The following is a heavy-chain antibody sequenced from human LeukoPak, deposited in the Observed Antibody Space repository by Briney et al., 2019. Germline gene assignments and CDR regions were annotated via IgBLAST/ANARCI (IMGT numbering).Heavy chain of an antibody. D-gene: IGHD4-23*01. Sequence: PSETLSLTCTVSGGSISSYYWSWIRQPPGKGLEWIGYIYYSGSTNYNPSLKSRVAISVDTSKNQFSLKLSSVTAADTAVYYCARLNDYGGKHFDYWGQGTLVTVSS. V-gene: IGHV4-59*01. CDR3: ARLNDYGGKHFDY. CDR2: IYYSGST. J-gene: IGHJ4*02. CDR1: GGSISSYY.